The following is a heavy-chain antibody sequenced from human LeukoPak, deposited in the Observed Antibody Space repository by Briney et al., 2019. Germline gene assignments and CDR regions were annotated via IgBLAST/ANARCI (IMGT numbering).Heavy chain of an antibody. Sequence: GGSLRLSCTASGFTFSSYAMNWVRQAPGDGLEWVSTISTSGGSTYYADSVKGRFTISRDNSKNTLYLQVNSLRAEDTAIYYCAKGAGIQLWPSFDYWGQGTLVTVSS. J-gene: IGHJ4*02. CDR2: ISTSGGST. CDR1: GFTFSSYA. CDR3: AKGAGIQLWPSFDY. V-gene: IGHV3-23*01. D-gene: IGHD5-18*01.